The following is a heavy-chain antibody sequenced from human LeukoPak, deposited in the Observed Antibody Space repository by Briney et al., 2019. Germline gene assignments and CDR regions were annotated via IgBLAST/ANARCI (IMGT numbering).Heavy chain of an antibody. CDR2: ISSGSGYI. V-gene: IGHV3-21*01. J-gene: IGHJ4*02. CDR3: ARGYGDYGKYYFDS. Sequence: GGFLRLSCAASGFTFSGYGINWVRLAPGKGLEWVSSISSGSGYIYYADSVKGRFTISRDNAKNSLYLQMNSLRAEDTAVYYCARGYGDYGKYYFDSWGQGTLVTVSS. CDR1: GFTFSGYG. D-gene: IGHD4-17*01.